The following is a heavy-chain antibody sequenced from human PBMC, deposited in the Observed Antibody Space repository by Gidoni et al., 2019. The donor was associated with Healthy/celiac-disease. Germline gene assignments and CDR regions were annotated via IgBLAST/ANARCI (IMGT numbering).Heavy chain of an antibody. V-gene: IGHV1-69*08. CDR3: ARDGAVAGSDYEGYFDL. CDR2: IIPILGIA. D-gene: IGHD6-19*01. J-gene: IGHJ2*01. Sequence: QVQLVQSGAEVKKPGSSVKVSCKASGGTFSSYTISWVRQAPGQGLEWMGRIIPILGIANYAQKYQGRVTITADKSTSTAYMELSSLRSEDTAVYYCARDGAVAGSDYEGYFDLWGRGTLVTVSS. CDR1: GGTFSSYT.